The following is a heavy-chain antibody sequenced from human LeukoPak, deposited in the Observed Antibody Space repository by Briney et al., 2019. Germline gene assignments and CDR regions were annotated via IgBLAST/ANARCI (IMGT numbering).Heavy chain of an antibody. CDR3: ARGASSRFEH. V-gene: IGHV4-39*07. J-gene: IGHJ4*02. CDR2: IYYSGST. Sequence: PSETLSLTCTVSGGSISSSRYYWGWIRQPPGKGLEWIGSIYYSGSTYYNPSLKSRFNISVDTSKNQFSLKLSSVTAADTAVYYCARGASSRFEHWGQGTLVTVSS. D-gene: IGHD6-13*01. CDR1: GGSISSSRYY.